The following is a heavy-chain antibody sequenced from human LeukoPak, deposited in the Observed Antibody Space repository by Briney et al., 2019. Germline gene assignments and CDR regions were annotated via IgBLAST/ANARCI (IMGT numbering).Heavy chain of an antibody. CDR1: GFAFSRYG. V-gene: IGHV3-30*02. CDR3: AKGVRFLEWVRYYYYCMYV. J-gene: IGHJ6*03. CDR2: IGYDGSNK. D-gene: IGHD3-3*01. Sequence: PGGSLRLSCAASGFAFSRYGMHWVREAPGKGLEGVAFIGYDGSNKYYADSVKGRFTISRDNSKNTLYLQMNSLRAEDTAVYYCAKGVRFLEWVRYYYYCMYVWGKRTAVTDSS.